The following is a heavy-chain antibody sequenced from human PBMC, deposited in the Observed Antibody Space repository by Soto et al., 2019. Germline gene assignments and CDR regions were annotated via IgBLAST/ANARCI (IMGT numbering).Heavy chain of an antibody. CDR3: ARETSRHLSRNRPFDY. Sequence: SETLSLTCTVSGGSISSYYWSWIRQPPGKGLEWIGYIYYSGSTNYNPSLKSRVTISVDTSKNQFSLKLSSVTAADTAVYYCARETSRHLSRNRPFDYWGQGTLVTVSS. V-gene: IGHV4-59*01. J-gene: IGHJ4*02. CDR1: GGSISSYY. CDR2: IYYSGST.